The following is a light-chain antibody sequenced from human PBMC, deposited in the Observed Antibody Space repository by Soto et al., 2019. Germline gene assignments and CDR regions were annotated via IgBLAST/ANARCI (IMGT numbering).Light chain of an antibody. CDR3: QQYGGVPYT. Sequence: EIVLTQSPGTLSLSPGQRATLSCRASESISRDYLAWYQQRLGQAPRLLIYGASSGATGIPDRFSGSGSGTDFTLTISRLEPEDFAIYYCQQYGGVPYTVGQGTKVDI. CDR1: ESISRDY. V-gene: IGKV3-20*01. J-gene: IGKJ2*01. CDR2: GAS.